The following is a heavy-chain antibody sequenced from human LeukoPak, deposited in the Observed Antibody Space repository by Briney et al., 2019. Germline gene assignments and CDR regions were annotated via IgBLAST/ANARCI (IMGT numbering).Heavy chain of an antibody. J-gene: IGHJ4*02. CDR3: ARGRPQCMVGYFDS. V-gene: IGHV4-34*01. CDR1: GESFSGYY. Sequence: SETLSLTCAVYGESFSGYYWNWIRQPPGKGLEWIGEINHSGSTNYNPSLKSRVTISVDTSKNQFSLNLSSVTAAETAVYYCARGRPQCMVGYFDSWGQGTLVTVSS. D-gene: IGHD1-26*01. CDR2: INHSGST.